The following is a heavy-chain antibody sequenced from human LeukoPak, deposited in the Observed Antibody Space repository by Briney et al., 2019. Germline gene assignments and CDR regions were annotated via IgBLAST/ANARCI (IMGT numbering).Heavy chain of an antibody. V-gene: IGHV4-59*02. Sequence: SETLSLTCTVSGGSVSSYYWSWIRQPPGKGLEWIGYIYYSGSTNYNPSLKSRVTISVDTSKNQFSLKLSSVTAADTAVYYCARVTTIFGVAPYYYYMDVWGKGTTVTVSS. J-gene: IGHJ6*03. D-gene: IGHD3-3*01. CDR3: ARVTTIFGVAPYYYYMDV. CDR2: IYYSGST. CDR1: GGSVSSYY.